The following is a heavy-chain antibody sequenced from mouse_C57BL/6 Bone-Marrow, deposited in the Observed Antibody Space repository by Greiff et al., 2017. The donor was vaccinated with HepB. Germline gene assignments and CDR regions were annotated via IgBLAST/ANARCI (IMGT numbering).Heavy chain of an antibody. V-gene: IGHV14-4*01. D-gene: IGHD1-1*01. CDR2: IDPENGDT. J-gene: IGHJ3*01. CDR3: TTHYGSSYLFAY. CDR1: GFNIKDDY. Sequence: VQLKQSGAELVRPGASVKLSCTASGFNIKDDYIHWVKQRPEQGLEWIGWIDPENGDTEYASKFQGKATITADTSSNTAYLQLSSLTSEDTAVYYCTTHYGSSYLFAYWGQGTLVTVSA.